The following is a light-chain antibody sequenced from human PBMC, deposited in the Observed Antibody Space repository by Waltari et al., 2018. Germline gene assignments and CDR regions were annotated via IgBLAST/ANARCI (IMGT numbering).Light chain of an antibody. CDR1: SSNIGAGYD. CDR2: GNN. Sequence: QSVLTQPPSVSGAPGQRVPIPCTGRSSNIGAGYDVHWYQQFPGTAPKLLIYGNNDRPSGVPDRFSGSKSDTSASLAISGLQADDEAEYHCQSYDNGLRGRVFGGGTKVTVL. V-gene: IGLV1-40*01. CDR3: QSYDNGLRGRV. J-gene: IGLJ3*02.